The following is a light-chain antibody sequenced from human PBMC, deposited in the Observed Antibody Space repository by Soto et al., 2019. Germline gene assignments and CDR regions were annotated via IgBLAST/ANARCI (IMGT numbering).Light chain of an antibody. Sequence: EILLTQSPATLSLSPGERATLPFRSVQTIGSYLAWYQQKPGQAPRLLIYTASNRAAGVPARFSGSGSGTDFTLTVSSLEPEDFAVYYCQQSTKWPPSNTFGQGTRLEIK. CDR3: QQSTKWPPSNT. V-gene: IGKV3-11*01. CDR1: QTIGSY. CDR2: TAS. J-gene: IGKJ5*01.